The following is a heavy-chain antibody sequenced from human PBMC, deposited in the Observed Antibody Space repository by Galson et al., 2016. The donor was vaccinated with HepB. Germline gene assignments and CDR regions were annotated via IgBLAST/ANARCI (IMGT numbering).Heavy chain of an antibody. J-gene: IGHJ5*02. CDR2: IFPGGRT. V-gene: IGHV4-4*02. Sequence: SETLSLTCDVSDGSITSTIWWSWVRQPPGRGLEWIGEIFPGGRTHYNPSLESRLTLTLDKSKNQLSLWLSSVTAADTAFYYCARGRWFDPWGQGIRVTVSS. CDR1: DGSITSTIW. CDR3: ARGRWFDP.